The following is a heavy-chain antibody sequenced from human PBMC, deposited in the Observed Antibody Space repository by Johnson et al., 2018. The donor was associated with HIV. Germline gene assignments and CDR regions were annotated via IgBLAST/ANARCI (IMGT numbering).Heavy chain of an antibody. CDR3: LLGQDGGGI. J-gene: IGHJ3*02. CDR2: IYSGGST. CDR1: QFTFSDYY. D-gene: IGHD3-16*01. V-gene: IGHV3-66*01. Sequence: VQLVESGGGLAKPAWSPRLSCAASQFTFSDYYMNWMRQAPGKGLEWLSVIYSGGSTYYADSVKGRFTISRDNSKTTLYLQMNSLRAEDTAMYYVLLGQDGGGIWGQGTMVTVSS.